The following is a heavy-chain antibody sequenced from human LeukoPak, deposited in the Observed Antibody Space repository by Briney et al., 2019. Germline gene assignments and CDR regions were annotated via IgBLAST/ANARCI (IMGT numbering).Heavy chain of an antibody. V-gene: IGHV3-23*01. CDR3: AKLIQLWLVGNY. CDR2: ISGSGGST. Sequence: GGSLRLSCAASGFMFSSYWMSWVRQAPGKGLEWVSAISGSGGSTYYADSVKGRFTISRDNSKNTLYLQMNSLRAEDTAVYYCAKLIQLWLVGNYWGQGTLVTVSS. CDR1: GFMFSSYW. D-gene: IGHD5-18*01. J-gene: IGHJ4*02.